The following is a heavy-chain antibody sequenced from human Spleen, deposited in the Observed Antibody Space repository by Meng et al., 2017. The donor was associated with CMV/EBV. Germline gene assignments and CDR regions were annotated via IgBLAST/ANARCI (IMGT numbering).Heavy chain of an antibody. V-gene: IGHV3-30*03. D-gene: IGHD2-2*02. Sequence: GESLKISCAASGFTFSSFSMNWVRQAPGKGLEWVAVISFDGSNKYYADSVKGRFTISRDNSKNTLYLQMNSLRAEDTAVYYCARCSSSCYTISYWGQGTLVTVSS. J-gene: IGHJ4*02. CDR2: ISFDGSNK. CDR3: ARCSSSCYTISY. CDR1: GFTFSSFS.